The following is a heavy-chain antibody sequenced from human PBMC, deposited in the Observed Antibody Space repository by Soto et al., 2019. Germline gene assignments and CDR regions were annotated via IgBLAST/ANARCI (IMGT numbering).Heavy chain of an antibody. D-gene: IGHD6-13*01. Sequence: GASVKVSCKASGYTFTSYAMHWVRQAPGQRLEWMGWINAGNGNTKYSQKFQGRVTITRDTSASTAYMELSSLRSEDTAVYYCATVDLQAAAGNLRPHYYYYGMDVWGQGTTVTVSS. CDR1: GYTFTSYA. CDR2: INAGNGNT. V-gene: IGHV1-3*01. CDR3: ATVDLQAAAGNLRPHYYYYGMDV. J-gene: IGHJ6*02.